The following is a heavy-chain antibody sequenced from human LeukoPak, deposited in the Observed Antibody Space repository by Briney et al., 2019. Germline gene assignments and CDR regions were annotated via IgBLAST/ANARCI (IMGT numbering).Heavy chain of an antibody. Sequence: ASVKVSSKDSVYTFTGYYMQSVRQAPGQGLEWMGWINPNSGGTKYAEKFQGRVTMTRDTSISTASMELSRLRSDDTAVYYCAREGYCRGGSCYSGNWFDPWGQGTLVTVSS. J-gene: IGHJ5*02. CDR1: VYTFTGYY. V-gene: IGHV1-2*02. CDR3: AREGYCRGGSCYSGNWFDP. CDR2: INPNSGGT. D-gene: IGHD2-15*01.